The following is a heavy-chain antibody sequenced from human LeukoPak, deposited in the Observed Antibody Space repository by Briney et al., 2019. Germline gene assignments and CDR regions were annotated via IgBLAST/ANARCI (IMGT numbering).Heavy chain of an antibody. D-gene: IGHD2-21*02. Sequence: SETLSLTCTVSGGSISSYYWSWIRQPAGKGLEWIGRIYTSGSTNYNPSLKSRVTMSVDTSKNQFSLKLSSVTAADTAVYYCARDARDGHCGGDCYSLDYWGQGTLVTVSS. CDR1: GGSISSYY. V-gene: IGHV4-4*07. CDR2: IYTSGST. CDR3: ARDARDGHCGGDCYSLDY. J-gene: IGHJ4*02.